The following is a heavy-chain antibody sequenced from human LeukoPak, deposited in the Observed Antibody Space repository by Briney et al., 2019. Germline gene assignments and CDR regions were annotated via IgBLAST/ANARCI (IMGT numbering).Heavy chain of an antibody. CDR1: GFTFSSYA. J-gene: IGHJ4*02. Sequence: GGSLRLSCAASGFTFSSYAMSWVRQAPGKGLEWVSAISGSGGSTYYADSVKGRFTISRDNSKNTLYLQMNSLRAEDTAVYYCAKVAVLVVVTAKNYYFDYWGQGTLVTVSS. CDR3: AKVAVLVVVTAKNYYFDY. D-gene: IGHD2-21*02. V-gene: IGHV3-23*01. CDR2: ISGSGGST.